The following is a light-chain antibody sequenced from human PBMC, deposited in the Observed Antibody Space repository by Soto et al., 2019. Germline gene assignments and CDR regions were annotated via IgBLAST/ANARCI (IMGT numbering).Light chain of an antibody. CDR3: SSYTSSSTV. V-gene: IGLV2-14*01. CDR2: DVS. J-gene: IGLJ1*01. Sequence: QSVLPQPASVSGSPGQSITNSCTGTSSDVGGYNYVSWYQQHPGKAPKLMIHDVSNRPSGVSNRFSGSKSGNTASLTISGLQAEDEADYYCSSYTSSSTVFGTGTKVTVL. CDR1: SSDVGGYNY.